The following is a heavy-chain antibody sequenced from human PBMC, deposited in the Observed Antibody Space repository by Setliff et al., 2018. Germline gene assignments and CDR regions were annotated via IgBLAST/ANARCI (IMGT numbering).Heavy chain of an antibody. V-gene: IGHV1-69*13. CDR1: GGTFSSYA. J-gene: IGHJ6*02. CDR2: IIPIFGTT. CDR3: ARANYYDSSGHSVYGMDV. Sequence: SVKVSCKASGGTFSSYAISWVRQAPGQGLEWMGGIIPIFGTTNNAQKFQGRVTITADESTSTAYMELSSLRSEDTAVYYCARANYYDSSGHSVYGMDVWGQGTTVTVSS. D-gene: IGHD3-22*01.